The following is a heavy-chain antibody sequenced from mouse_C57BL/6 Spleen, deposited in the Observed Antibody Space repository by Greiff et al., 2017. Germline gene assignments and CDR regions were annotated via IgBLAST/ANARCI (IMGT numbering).Heavy chain of an antibody. CDR1: GFNIKDYY. CDR2: IDPEDGET. V-gene: IGHV14-2*01. CDR3: GRTRGSARYFDV. J-gene: IGHJ1*03. Sequence: VQLQQSGAELVKPGASVKLSCTASGFNIKDYYMHWVKQRTEQGLEWIGRIDPEDGETKYAPKFQGKATIPADTSSTTAYLQLISMTSEDAAVEYYGRTRGSARYFDVWGTGTTVTVSS.